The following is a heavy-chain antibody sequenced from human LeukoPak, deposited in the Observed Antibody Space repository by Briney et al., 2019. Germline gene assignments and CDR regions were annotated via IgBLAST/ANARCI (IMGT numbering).Heavy chain of an antibody. CDR3: AKDRHAPGRYCSSTICFPFDP. CDR1: GFTFSSYD. D-gene: IGHD2-2*01. J-gene: IGHJ5*02. V-gene: IGHV3-23*01. Sequence: GGSLRLSCAASGFTFSSYDMSWVRQAPGKGLEWGSGISGSGSSTYYADSVKGRFTISRDNSKSTLDLQMNSLRAEATAVYYCAKDRHAPGRYCSSTICFPFDPWGQGTLVTVSS. CDR2: ISGSGSST.